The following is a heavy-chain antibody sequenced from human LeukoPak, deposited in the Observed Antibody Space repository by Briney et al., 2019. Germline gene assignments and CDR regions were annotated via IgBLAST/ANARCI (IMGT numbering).Heavy chain of an antibody. V-gene: IGHV3-11*06. CDR3: ARYSSGWYGGAGFYFDY. CDR2: ISSGSSYT. D-gene: IGHD6-19*01. J-gene: IGHJ4*02. CDR1: GFTFSDYY. Sequence: GGSLRLSCAASGFTFSDYYMSWIRQAPGKGLEWVSYISSGSSYTNYADSVKGRFTISRDNAKNSLYLQMNSLRAEDTAVYYCARYSSGWYGGAGFYFDYWGQGTLVTVSS.